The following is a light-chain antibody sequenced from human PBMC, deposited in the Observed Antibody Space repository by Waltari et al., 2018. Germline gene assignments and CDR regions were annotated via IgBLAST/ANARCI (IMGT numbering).Light chain of an antibody. J-gene: IGLJ1*01. Sequence: SDLTQPRSVSGSPGQSVTTSCAGPRTDVGGSPFVAWYQPYPGKSTKLIMYYVTERPSGVPDRFSGSSSGNTASLTISGLQAEDEADYYCCSYGGSNSFLYVFGTGTKVTAL. CDR2: YVT. V-gene: IGLV2-11*01. CDR1: RTDVGGSPF. CDR3: CSYGGSNSFLYV.